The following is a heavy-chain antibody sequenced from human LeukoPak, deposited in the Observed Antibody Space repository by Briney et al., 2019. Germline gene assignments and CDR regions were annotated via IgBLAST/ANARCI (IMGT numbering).Heavy chain of an antibody. CDR1: GGSISSYY. CDR3: ARGGGYSYGARYYYGMDV. Sequence: SETLSLTYTVSGGSISSYYWSWIRQPPGKGLEWIGYIYYSGSTNYNPSLKSRVTISVDTSKNQFSLKLSSVTAADTAVYYCARGGGYSYGARYYYGMDVWGQGTTVTVTS. D-gene: IGHD5-18*01. V-gene: IGHV4-59*01. J-gene: IGHJ6*02. CDR2: IYYSGST.